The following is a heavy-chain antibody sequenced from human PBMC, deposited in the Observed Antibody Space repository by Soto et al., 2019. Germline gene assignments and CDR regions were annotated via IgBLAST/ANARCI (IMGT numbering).Heavy chain of an antibody. D-gene: IGHD1-7*01. V-gene: IGHV1-18*01. J-gene: IGHJ4*02. CDR3: ARGLELAGHAYYFEY. CDR2: ISAYNGNT. Sequence: GASVKVSCKASGYTFTSYGISWVRQAPGQGLEWMGWISAYNGNTNYAQKLQGRVTMTTDTSTSTAYMELRSLRSDDTAVYYCARGLELAGHAYYFEYWGQGTLVTVSS. CDR1: GYTFTSYG.